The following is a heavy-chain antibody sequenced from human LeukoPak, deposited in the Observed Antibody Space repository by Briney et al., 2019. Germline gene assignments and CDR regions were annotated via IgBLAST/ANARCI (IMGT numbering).Heavy chain of an antibody. D-gene: IGHD1-26*01. CDR3: ISFVGSPDALDI. V-gene: IGHV3-21*01. Sequence: PGGTLRLSCAASGVTLSSDSMNWVRQAPGKGLEWVSSISSSSSYIYYAASVQRRFTISRDNAKNSLYLQMNSLRAEDTAVYYCISFVGSPDALDIWGQGTMVTVSS. J-gene: IGHJ3*02. CDR2: ISSSSSYI. CDR1: GVTLSSDS.